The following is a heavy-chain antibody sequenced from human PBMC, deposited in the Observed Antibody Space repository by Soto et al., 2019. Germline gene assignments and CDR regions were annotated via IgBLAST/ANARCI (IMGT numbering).Heavy chain of an antibody. V-gene: IGHV4-4*07. D-gene: IGHD1-7*01. J-gene: IGHJ6*02. CDR3: ARSGYNWNYRYYYYGMDV. CDR1: GGSISSYY. Sequence: PSETLSLTCTVSGGSISSYYWSWIRQPAGKGLEWIGRIYTSGSTNYNPSLKSRVTMSVDTSKNQFSLKLSSVTAADTAVYYCARSGYNWNYRYYYYGMDVWGQGTTVTVSS. CDR2: IYTSGST.